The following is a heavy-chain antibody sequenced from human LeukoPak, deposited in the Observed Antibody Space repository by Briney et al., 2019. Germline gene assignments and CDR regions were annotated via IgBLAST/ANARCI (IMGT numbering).Heavy chain of an antibody. CDR2: MYYSGST. D-gene: IGHD3-22*01. CDR1: GDAITGSTYY. J-gene: IGHJ4*02. CDR3: ARQYYDRTGYYYFDH. V-gene: IGHV4-39*01. Sequence: SETLSLTCTVSGDAITGSTYYWGWIRQPPGKGLEWIGSMYYSGSTYSNASLKNRVTISADTSKNQFSLKLSSVTAADTATYYCARQYYDRTGYYYFDHWTQGTLVTVSS.